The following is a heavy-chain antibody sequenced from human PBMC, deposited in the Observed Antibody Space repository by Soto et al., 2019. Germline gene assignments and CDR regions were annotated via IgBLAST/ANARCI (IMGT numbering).Heavy chain of an antibody. J-gene: IGHJ5*02. Sequence: GGSLRLSCAASGFTFRNYGMNWVRQAPGKGLEWVADICYGGSTTYYADSVKGRFTISRDNSKNTLYLQMNSLRAEDTAVYYCAKDGRGPYSSSWYDWFDPWGQGTLVTVSS. CDR2: ICYGGSTT. CDR3: AKDGRGPYSSSWYDWFDP. V-gene: IGHV3-30*18. CDR1: GFTFRNYG. D-gene: IGHD6-13*01.